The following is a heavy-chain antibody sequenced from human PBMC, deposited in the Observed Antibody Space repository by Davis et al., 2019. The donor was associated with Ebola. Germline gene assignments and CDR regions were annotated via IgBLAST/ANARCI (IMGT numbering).Heavy chain of an antibody. D-gene: IGHD4-17*01. CDR2: ISGSGGST. Sequence: GESLKISCTASEFSFSIYAMSWVRQAPGKGLEWVSAISGSGGSTYYADSVKGRFTVSRDNSENKLYLQMSTLRAEDTAVYYCARHVDGDFWYFDLWGRGTRVTVSS. J-gene: IGHJ2*01. V-gene: IGHV3-23*01. CDR1: EFSFSIYA. CDR3: ARHVDGDFWYFDL.